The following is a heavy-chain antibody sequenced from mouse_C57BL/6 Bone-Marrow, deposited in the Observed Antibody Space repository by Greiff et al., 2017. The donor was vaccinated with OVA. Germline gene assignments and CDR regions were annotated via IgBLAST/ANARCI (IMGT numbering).Heavy chain of an antibody. Sequence: VQLQQSGPELVKPGASVKISCKASGYTFTDYYMNWVKQSHGKSLEWIGDINPNNGGTSYNQKFKGKATLTVDKSSSTAYMELRSLTSEDSAVYYCASNRYFDVWGTGTTVTVSS. CDR2: INPNNGGT. J-gene: IGHJ1*03. CDR1: GYTFTDYY. CDR3: ASNRYFDV. V-gene: IGHV1-26*01.